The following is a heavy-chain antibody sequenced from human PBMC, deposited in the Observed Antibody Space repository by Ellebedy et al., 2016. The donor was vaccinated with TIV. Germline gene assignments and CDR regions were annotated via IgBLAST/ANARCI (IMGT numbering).Heavy chain of an antibody. CDR1: GGSFSGYY. Sequence: MPSETLSLTCAVYGGSFSGYYWSWIRQPPGKGLEWIGEINHSGGTNYNASLKSRVTISVDTSKTQFSLNLSSVTAADTAVYYCARGWREGATMRMYWFDPWGQGTLVTVSS. CDR3: ARGWREGATMRMYWFDP. CDR2: INHSGGT. J-gene: IGHJ5*02. V-gene: IGHV4-34*01. D-gene: IGHD1-26*01.